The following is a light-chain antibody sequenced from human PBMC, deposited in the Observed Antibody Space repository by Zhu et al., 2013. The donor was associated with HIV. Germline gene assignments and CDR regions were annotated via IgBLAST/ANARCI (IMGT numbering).Light chain of an antibody. V-gene: IGKV3-11*01. CDR1: QSVSGF. J-gene: IGKJ4*01. CDR3: QQRSHWPPT. CDR2: DVS. Sequence: EIVLTQSPATLSLSPGERATLSCRASQSVSGFLAWYQQKPGQAPRLLIYDVSNRATGIPVRFSGSGSGTDFTLTISSLEPVDVAVYYCQQRSHWPPTFGGGTKVGIK.